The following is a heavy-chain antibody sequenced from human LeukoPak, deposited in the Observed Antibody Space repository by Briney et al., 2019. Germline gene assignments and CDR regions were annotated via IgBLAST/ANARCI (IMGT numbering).Heavy chain of an antibody. CDR3: AKDRKPPQYFRH. J-gene: IGHJ1*01. D-gene: IGHD1-14*01. CDR1: GFTFSSYG. Sequence: GGSLRLSCAASGFTFSSYGMHWVRQAPGKGLEWVAFIRYDGNNKYYADSVKGRFTISRDNSKNTLYLQMNSLRAEDTAVYYCAKDRKPPQYFRHWGQGTLVTVSS. V-gene: IGHV3-30*02. CDR2: IRYDGNNK.